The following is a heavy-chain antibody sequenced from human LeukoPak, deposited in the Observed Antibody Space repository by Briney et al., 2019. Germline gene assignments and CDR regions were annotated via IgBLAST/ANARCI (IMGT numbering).Heavy chain of an antibody. CDR1: GFTFSSYW. CDR3: ARDGARTYYFEN. J-gene: IGHJ4*02. V-gene: IGHV3-7*01. D-gene: IGHD1/OR15-1a*01. Sequence: PGGSLRLSCAASGFTFSSYWMSWVRQAPGKGLEWVANIKQDGSEKYYVDSVKGRFTISRDNANNSLYLHMDNLRAEDTAVYYCARDGARTYYFENCGEGTQVTVSS. CDR2: IKQDGSEK.